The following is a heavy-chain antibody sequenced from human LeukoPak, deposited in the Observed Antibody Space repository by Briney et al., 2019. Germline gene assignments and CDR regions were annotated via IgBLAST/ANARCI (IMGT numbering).Heavy chain of an antibody. CDR2: FDPEDGET. J-gene: IGHJ3*02. V-gene: IGHV1-24*01. D-gene: IGHD3-9*01. CDR1: GYTLTELS. CDR3: ATSTILTTHAFDI. Sequence: ASVKVSCKVSGYTLTELSMHWVRRAPGKGLEWMGGFDPEDGETIYAQKFQGRVTMTEDTSTDTAYMELSSLRSEDTAVYYCATSTILTTHAFDIWGQGTMVTVSS.